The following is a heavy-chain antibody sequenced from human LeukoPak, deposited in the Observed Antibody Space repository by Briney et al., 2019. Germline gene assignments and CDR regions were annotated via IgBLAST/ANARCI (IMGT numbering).Heavy chain of an antibody. D-gene: IGHD2/OR15-2a*01. Sequence: GGSLRLSCAASGFTFSTYAMHWVRQAPGRGLAWVAVISYDGNNKYYADSVKGRFTISRDNSKNTLYLQMNSLRAEDTAVYYCAREEYYFDYWGQGTLVTVSS. J-gene: IGHJ4*02. V-gene: IGHV3-30*04. CDR1: GFTFSTYA. CDR3: AREEYYFDY. CDR2: ISYDGNNK.